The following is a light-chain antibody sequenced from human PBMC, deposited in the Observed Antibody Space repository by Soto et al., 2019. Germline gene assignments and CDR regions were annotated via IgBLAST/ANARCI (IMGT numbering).Light chain of an antibody. CDR2: DAS. V-gene: IGKV1-5*01. CDR1: QSISSW. J-gene: IGKJ1*01. Sequence: IQMPQSPSTLSASVGDRVAITCRASQSISSWLAWYQQKPGKAPKLLIYDASNLESGVPSRFSGGGSGTEFSLTISSLQPDDFATYYCQQYNYFWAFGQGTKVDIK. CDR3: QQYNYFWA.